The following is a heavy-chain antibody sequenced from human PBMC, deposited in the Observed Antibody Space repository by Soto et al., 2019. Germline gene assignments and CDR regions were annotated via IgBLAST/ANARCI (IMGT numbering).Heavy chain of an antibody. Sequence: QVQLVQSGAEVKKPGSSVKVSCKASGGTFSSYAITWVRQAPGQGLEWMGGIIPIFDTANYAQKFQGRVTITADESTSTAYMELSSLRSEDTAVYYCARDRGPSSGYYPDWFDPWGQGTLVTVSS. CDR2: IIPIFDTA. V-gene: IGHV1-69*12. D-gene: IGHD3-22*01. CDR3: ARDRGPSSGYYPDWFDP. CDR1: GGTFSSYA. J-gene: IGHJ5*02.